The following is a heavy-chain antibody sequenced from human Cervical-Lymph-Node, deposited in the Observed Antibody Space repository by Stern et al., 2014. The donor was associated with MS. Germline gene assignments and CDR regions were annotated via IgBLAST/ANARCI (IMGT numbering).Heavy chain of an antibody. V-gene: IGHV3-43*01. Sequence: EVQLVESGGVVVQPGGSLRLSCAASGFTFDDYTMYWVRQAPGKGLEWVSLISWDGGSTYYADSVKGRFTISRDNSKNSLYLQMNSLRTEDTALYYCAKGGGYSYPMNFDYWGQGTLVTVSS. CDR1: GFTFDDYT. CDR3: AKGGGYSYPMNFDY. CDR2: ISWDGGST. J-gene: IGHJ4*02. D-gene: IGHD5-18*01.